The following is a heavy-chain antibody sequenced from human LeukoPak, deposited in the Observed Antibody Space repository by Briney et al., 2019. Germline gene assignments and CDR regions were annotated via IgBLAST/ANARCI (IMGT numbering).Heavy chain of an antibody. V-gene: IGHV4-59*01. CDR1: GGSISSYY. CDR2: IYYSGST. Sequence: KPSETLSLTCAVYGGSISSYYWSWIRQPPGKGLEWIGYIYYSGSTNYNPSLKSRVTISVDTSKNQFSLKLSSVTAADTAVYYCARTGDGYNYYNYYYMDVWGKGTTVTVTS. D-gene: IGHD5-24*01. J-gene: IGHJ6*03. CDR3: ARTGDGYNYYNYYYMDV.